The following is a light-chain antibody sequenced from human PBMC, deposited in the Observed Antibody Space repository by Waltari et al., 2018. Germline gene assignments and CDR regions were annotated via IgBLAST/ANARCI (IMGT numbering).Light chain of an antibody. CDR3: QNHERLPAT. CDR1: QSIGRY. Sequence: EIVLTQSPGTLSLSTGERATLPCRASQSIGRYLVWYQQKPGQAPRLLIYAASSRATGIPDRCSGSGSGTDFSLTISRLEPEDVAVYYCQNHERLPATFGQGTKVEIK. J-gene: IGKJ1*01. CDR2: AAS. V-gene: IGKV3-20*01.